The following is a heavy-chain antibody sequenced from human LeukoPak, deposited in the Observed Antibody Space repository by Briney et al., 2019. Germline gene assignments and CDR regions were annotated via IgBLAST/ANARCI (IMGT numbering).Heavy chain of an antibody. CDR2: ITGSGIYT. CDR3: AKDLKTISAFDI. J-gene: IGHJ3*02. Sequence: GGSLRLSCAASGFTFGNYAMSWVRQAPGKGLEWVSGITGSGIYTYDADSVKGRFTISRDNSKNTLYLQMNSLRVEDTAIYYCAKDLKTISAFDIWGQGGMVTVSS. CDR1: GFTFGNYA. V-gene: IGHV3-23*01. D-gene: IGHD4/OR15-4a*01.